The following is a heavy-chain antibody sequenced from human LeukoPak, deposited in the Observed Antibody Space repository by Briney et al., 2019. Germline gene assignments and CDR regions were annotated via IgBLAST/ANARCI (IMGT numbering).Heavy chain of an antibody. J-gene: IGHJ4*02. D-gene: IGHD5-24*01. CDR1: GYFFNSCW. CDR3: ARGDPTGGNYHTLDY. V-gene: IGHV5-51*01. Sequence: GESLKISCKGSGYFFNSCWIGWVRQMPGKGLEWMGIIYPSDLDIRYSPSFQGQVTMSVDKSNSIAYLQWNSLKASDTGMYFCARGDPTGGNYHTLDYWGQGTLVTVPS. CDR2: IYPSDLDI.